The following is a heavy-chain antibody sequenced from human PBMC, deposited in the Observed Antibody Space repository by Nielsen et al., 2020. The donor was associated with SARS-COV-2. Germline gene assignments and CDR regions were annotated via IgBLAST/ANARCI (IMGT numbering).Heavy chain of an antibody. Sequence: GESLKISCAASGFTFSSYSMNWVRQAPGKGLEWVSSISSSSYIYYADSVKGRFTISRDNAKNSLYLQMNSLRAEDTAVYYCARDIVVVPAALYYYYGMDVWGQGTTVTVSS. J-gene: IGHJ6*02. V-gene: IGHV3-21*01. CDR1: GFTFSSYS. D-gene: IGHD2-2*01. CDR3: ARDIVVVPAALYYYYGMDV. CDR2: ISSSSYI.